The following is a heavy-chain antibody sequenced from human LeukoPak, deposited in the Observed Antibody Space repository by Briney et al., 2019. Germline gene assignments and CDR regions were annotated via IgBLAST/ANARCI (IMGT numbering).Heavy chain of an antibody. CDR1: GFTVSSNY. V-gene: IGHV3-53*01. Sequence: GGSLRLSCAASGFTVSSNYMSWVRQAPGKGLEWVSVIYSGGSTYYADSVKGRFTISRDNSKNTLYLQMNSLRAEDTAVYYCAREYSSGWYTGGKYYFDYWGQGTLVTVSS. J-gene: IGHJ4*02. CDR3: AREYSSGWYTGGKYYFDY. CDR2: IYSGGST. D-gene: IGHD6-19*01.